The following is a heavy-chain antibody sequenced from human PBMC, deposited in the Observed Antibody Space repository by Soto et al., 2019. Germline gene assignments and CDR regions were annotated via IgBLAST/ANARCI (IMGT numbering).Heavy chain of an antibody. Sequence: EVQLVESGGGLVQPGGSLRLSCAASGFTFSSYWMSWVRQAPGKGLEWVADIKQDGSEKYYVDSVKGRFTISRDNAKNSLYLQMNSVRVEDTAVYYCARDPSVVVVAATPYYYYGMDVWGQGTTVTVSS. CDR2: IKQDGSEK. D-gene: IGHD2-15*01. V-gene: IGHV3-7*01. J-gene: IGHJ6*02. CDR3: ARDPSVVVVAATPYYYYGMDV. CDR1: GFTFSSYW.